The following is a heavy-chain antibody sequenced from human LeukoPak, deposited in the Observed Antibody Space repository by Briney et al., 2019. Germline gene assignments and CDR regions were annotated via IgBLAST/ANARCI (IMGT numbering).Heavy chain of an antibody. J-gene: IGHJ4*02. CDR3: ATDWGNSEYYFDY. CDR1: GYTLTELS. CDR2: FDPEDGET. D-gene: IGHD7-27*01. Sequence: ASVKVSFKVSGYTLTELSMHWVRQAPGKGLEWMGGFDPEDGETIYAQKFQGRVTMTEDTSTDTAYMELSSLRSEDTAVYYCATDWGNSEYYFDYWGQGTLVTVSS. V-gene: IGHV1-24*01.